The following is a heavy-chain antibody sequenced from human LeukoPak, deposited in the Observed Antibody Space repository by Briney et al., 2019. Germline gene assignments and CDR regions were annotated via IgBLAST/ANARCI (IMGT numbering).Heavy chain of an antibody. CDR2: INNNGADT. J-gene: IGHJ6*03. Sequence: GGSLRLSCAASGFTFSNYAMSWVRQAPGKGLKWVSTINNNGADTYYADSVKGRFTISRDNSYNTVSLQMNSLRDEDTGVYYCAKGFRTGVGPYVGYHYYMDVWGQGTTVTVSS. D-gene: IGHD1-26*01. CDR1: GFTFSNYA. V-gene: IGHV3-23*01. CDR3: AKGFRTGVGPYVGYHYYMDV.